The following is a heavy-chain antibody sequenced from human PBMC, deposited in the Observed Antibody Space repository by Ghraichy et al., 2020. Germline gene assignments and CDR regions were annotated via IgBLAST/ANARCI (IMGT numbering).Heavy chain of an antibody. CDR1: GYTFITYG. J-gene: IGHJ6*02. CDR3: ARSLGITIINGYYYGMDV. D-gene: IGHD3-22*01. Sequence: ASVKVSCKASGYTFITYGITRVRQAPGQGLEWMGWISAHNGNTYYAQKYQGRVTMTRDTSTSTVYLELRSLRSDDTAVYYCARSLGITIINGYYYGMDVWGQGTTVTVSS. V-gene: IGHV1-18*04. CDR2: ISAHNGNT.